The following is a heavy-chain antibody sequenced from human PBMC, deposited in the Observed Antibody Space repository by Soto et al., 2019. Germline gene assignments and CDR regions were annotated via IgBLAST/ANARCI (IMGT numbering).Heavy chain of an antibody. Sequence: PGGSLRLSCAASGFTFSSYEMKWIRQAPGQGLEWVSYISSSGSTIYYADSVKGRFTISRDNAKNSLYLQMNSLGAEDTAVYYCATRSGGGGAFDFWGQGTMVTVSS. CDR1: GFTFSSYE. CDR2: ISSSGSTI. J-gene: IGHJ3*01. V-gene: IGHV3-48*03. D-gene: IGHD3-10*01. CDR3: ATRSGGGGAFDF.